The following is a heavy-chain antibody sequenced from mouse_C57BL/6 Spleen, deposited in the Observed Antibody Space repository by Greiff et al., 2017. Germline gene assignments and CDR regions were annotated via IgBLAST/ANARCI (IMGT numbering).Heavy chain of an antibody. Sequence: QVQLQQPGAELVKPGASVKLSCKASGYTFTSYWMQWVKQRPGQGLEWIGEIDPSDSYTNYNQKFKGKATLTVDTSSSTAYMQLSSLTSEDSAVYYCARSITTVVVPFDYWGQGTTLTVSS. CDR1: GYTFTSYW. J-gene: IGHJ2*01. V-gene: IGHV1-50*01. D-gene: IGHD1-1*01. CDR2: IDPSDSYT. CDR3: ARSITTVVVPFDY.